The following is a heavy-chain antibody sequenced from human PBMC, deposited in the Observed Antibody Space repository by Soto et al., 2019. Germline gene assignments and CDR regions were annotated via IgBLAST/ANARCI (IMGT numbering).Heavy chain of an antibody. V-gene: IGHV3-23*01. CDR1: GFTFSSYA. Sequence: EVQLLESGGGLVQPGGSLRLSCAASGFTFSSYAMSWVRQAPGKGLEWVSAISGSGGSTYYADSVKGRFTISRDNSKNTLYMQMTSLRAEDTAVYYCAKGGTGGSYYGLFDYWGQGTLVTVSS. CDR3: AKGGTGGSYYGLFDY. CDR2: ISGSGGST. J-gene: IGHJ4*02. D-gene: IGHD1-26*01.